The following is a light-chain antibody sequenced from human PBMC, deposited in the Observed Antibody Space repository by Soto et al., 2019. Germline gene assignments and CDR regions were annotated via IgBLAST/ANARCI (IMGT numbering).Light chain of an antibody. J-gene: IGLJ1*01. CDR2: NVT. V-gene: IGLV2-23*02. CDR3: CSVVGVTNDV. Sequence: QSALTQPASVSGSPGQSITISCSGNAVSYQLVSWYQQQPGKAPKLILYNVTRRPSGVSNRFSGFTSGTTASLKITGLQADDEADYYCCSVVGVTNDVFGNGTKVTVL. CDR1: GNAVSYQL.